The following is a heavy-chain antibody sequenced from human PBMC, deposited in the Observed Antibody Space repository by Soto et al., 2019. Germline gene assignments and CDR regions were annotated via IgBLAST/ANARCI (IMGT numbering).Heavy chain of an antibody. Sequence: DVQLLESGGGLVQPGGSLRLSCAASGFTFRSYAMSWVRQAPGKVLEWVSGISGSGISTHYADSWKGRFTVSRDNAKNTLFVQLTSLRAQDTAFYNCAKGPVGTDWNFDLCGRGTLVTGS. V-gene: IGHV3-23*01. CDR1: GFTFRSYA. CDR2: ISGSGIST. J-gene: IGHJ2*01. CDR3: AKGPVGTDWNFDL.